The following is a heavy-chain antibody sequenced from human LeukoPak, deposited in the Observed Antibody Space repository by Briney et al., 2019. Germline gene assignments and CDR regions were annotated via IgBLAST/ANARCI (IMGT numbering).Heavy chain of an antibody. D-gene: IGHD6-13*01. CDR1: GGSISSYY. CDR3: ASGRWGSSWYRGFDP. J-gene: IGHJ5*02. CDR2: IYYSGST. Sequence: SETLSLTCTVSGGSISSYYWSWIRQPPGKGLEWIGYIYYSGSTNYNPSLKSRVTISVDTSKNQFSLKLSSVTAADTAVYYCASGRWGSSWYRGFDPWGQGTLVTVSS. V-gene: IGHV4-59*08.